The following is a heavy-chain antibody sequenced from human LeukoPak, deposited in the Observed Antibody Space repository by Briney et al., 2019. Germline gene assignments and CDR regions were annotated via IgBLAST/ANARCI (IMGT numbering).Heavy chain of an antibody. CDR2: IYSGGST. J-gene: IGHJ6*03. Sequence: GGSLRLSCAASGFTVSSNYMSWVRQAPGKGLEWVSVIYSGGSTYYADSVKGRFTISRDNSKNTLYLQMNSLRAEDTAVYYCARASSDSSGWKQYYYYMDVWGKGTTVTVSS. CDR1: GFTVSSNY. D-gene: IGHD6-19*01. V-gene: IGHV3-66*02. CDR3: ARASSDSSGWKQYYYYMDV.